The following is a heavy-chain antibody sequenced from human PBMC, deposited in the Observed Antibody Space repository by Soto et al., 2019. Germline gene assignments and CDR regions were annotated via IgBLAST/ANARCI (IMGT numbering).Heavy chain of an antibody. Sequence: QITLKESGPTLVKPTQTLTLTCAFSGFSLSTSGVGVGWICQPPGKALEWLALLYWDGDIRYSPSLRSRLTLTNDTSKNQVVLTMTNMHPVDTATYYCAHGSGWLFDYWGQGTLVTVSS. CDR3: AHGSGWLFDY. CDR2: LYWDGDI. J-gene: IGHJ4*02. CDR1: GFSLSTSGVG. D-gene: IGHD6-19*01. V-gene: IGHV2-5*02.